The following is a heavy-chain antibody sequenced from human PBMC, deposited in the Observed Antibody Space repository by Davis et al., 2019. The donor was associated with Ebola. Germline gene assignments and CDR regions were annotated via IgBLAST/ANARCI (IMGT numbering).Heavy chain of an antibody. CDR2: VNPMYGTT. J-gene: IGHJ6*03. CDR3: AREGSSWYDHYLYMDV. Sequence: SVKVSCKASGGTFSNYAFNWVRQAPGQGLEWVGGVNPMYGTTNYAQRFQGRVTITADESTSTAYMELSSLRSEDTAVYYCAREGSSWYDHYLYMDVWGKGTTVTVSS. V-gene: IGHV1-69*13. CDR1: GGTFSNYA. D-gene: IGHD6-13*01.